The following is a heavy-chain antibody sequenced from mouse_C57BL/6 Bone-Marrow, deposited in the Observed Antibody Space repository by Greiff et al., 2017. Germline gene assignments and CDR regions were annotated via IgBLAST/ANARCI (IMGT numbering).Heavy chain of an antibody. CDR1: GYTFTSYR. CDR3: AKDLNWEEYFDY. J-gene: IGHJ2*01. CDR2: IRPNSGST. Sequence: QVQLQQPGAELVKPGASVKLSCKASGYTFTSYRMHWVKQRPGQGLEWIGMIRPNSGSTNYNEKFKSKATLTVDKSSSTAYMQLSSLTSEDSAVYYCAKDLNWEEYFDYWGQGTTLTVSS. V-gene: IGHV1-64*01. D-gene: IGHD4-1*01.